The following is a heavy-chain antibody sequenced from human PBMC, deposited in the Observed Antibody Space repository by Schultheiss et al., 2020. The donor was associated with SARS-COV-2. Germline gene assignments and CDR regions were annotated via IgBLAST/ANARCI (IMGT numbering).Heavy chain of an antibody. CDR3: ARDSGSYPEF. V-gene: IGHV3-53*05. D-gene: IGHD1-26*01. CDR1: GFTVSSNY. J-gene: IGHJ4*02. Sequence: GALKISCAASGFTVSSNYMSWVRQAPGKGLEWVSVIYSGGSTYYADSVKGRFTISRDNSKNTLYLQMNSLRAEDTAVYYCARDSGSYPEFRGQGTLVTVSS. CDR2: IYSGGST.